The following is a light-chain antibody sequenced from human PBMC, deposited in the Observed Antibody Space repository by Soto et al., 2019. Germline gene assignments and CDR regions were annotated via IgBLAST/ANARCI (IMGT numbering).Light chain of an antibody. V-gene: IGKV3-20*01. Sequence: EIVMTQSPATLSVSPGERATLSCRASQNLSSSSLAWYQQKPGQAPRLLIYDASNRATGIPDRFSGSGSGTDFTLTISRLEPEDFAVYYCQQYGISHTFGQGTKLEIK. CDR1: QNLSSSS. J-gene: IGKJ2*01. CDR2: DAS. CDR3: QQYGISHT.